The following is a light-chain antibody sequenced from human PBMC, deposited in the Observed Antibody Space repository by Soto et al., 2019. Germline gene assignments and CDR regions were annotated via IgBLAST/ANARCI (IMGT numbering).Light chain of an antibody. Sequence: DIQMTPSPSTLSASVGDRVSITCRASQSISRWLAWHQQKPGPAPKLLIYKASSLESGVPSRFSGSGSGTEFTLTISSLQPDDFATYYCQQSYSTPRTFGQGTKVDIK. CDR1: QSISRW. V-gene: IGKV1-5*03. CDR2: KAS. J-gene: IGKJ1*01. CDR3: QQSYSTPRT.